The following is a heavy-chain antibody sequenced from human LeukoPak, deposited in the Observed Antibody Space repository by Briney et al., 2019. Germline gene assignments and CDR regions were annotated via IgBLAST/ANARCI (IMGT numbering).Heavy chain of an antibody. J-gene: IGHJ6*04. V-gene: IGHV3-48*03. Sequence: QSGGSLRLSCAASGFTFSSYEMNWVRQAPGKGLEWVSYISSSGSTIYYADSVKGRFTISRDNAKNSLYLQMNSLRAEDTAAYYCALAATYYYYGMDVWGKGTTVTVSS. CDR1: GFTFSSYE. D-gene: IGHD2-15*01. CDR3: ALAATYYYYGMDV. CDR2: ISSSGSTI.